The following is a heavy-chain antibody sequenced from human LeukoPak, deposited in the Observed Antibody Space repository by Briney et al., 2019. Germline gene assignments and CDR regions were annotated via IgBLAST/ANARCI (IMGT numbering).Heavy chain of an antibody. D-gene: IGHD2-8*01. CDR1: GFSFTTYA. Sequence: GGSLRLSCLASGFSFTTYAMNWVRQAPGKGLEWVSDISGSKTYYAEPVKGRFTISRDSAKSTMYLQMDNLRVEDTAVYYCSKVDCVNGICYFGKRGQGTLVTVSS. J-gene: IGHJ4*02. CDR2: ISGSKT. V-gene: IGHV3-23*05. CDR3: SKVDCVNGICYFGK.